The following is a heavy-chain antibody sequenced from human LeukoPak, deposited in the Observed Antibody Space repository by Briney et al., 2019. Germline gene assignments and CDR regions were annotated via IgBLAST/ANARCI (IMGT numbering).Heavy chain of an antibody. CDR1: GYTFTSYD. CDR2: MNPNSGNT. CDR3: ARCATPRIACFDF. V-gene: IGHV1-8*01. Sequence: GASVKVSCKASGYTFTSYDINWVRQATGQGLEWMGWMNPNSGNTGYAQKFQGRVTINRNTSISTAYMELSSLRPEDTAVYYCARCATPRIACFDFWGQGTLVTVSS. J-gene: IGHJ4*02. D-gene: IGHD2-15*01.